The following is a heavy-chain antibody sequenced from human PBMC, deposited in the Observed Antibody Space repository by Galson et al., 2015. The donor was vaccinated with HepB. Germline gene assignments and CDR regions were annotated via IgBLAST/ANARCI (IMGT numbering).Heavy chain of an antibody. CDR1: GLIFSNYA. J-gene: IGHJ4*02. CDR2: ISVSGDTT. Sequence: SLRLSCAPSGLIFSNYAMSWVRQPPEKGLEWVSTISVSGDTTAYTDSVKGRFTISRDNSKNTLFLQMNSLRAEDTALYYCARDTRIRGWQWLVDYFDYWGQGTLVTVSS. D-gene: IGHD6-19*01. CDR3: ARDTRIRGWQWLVDYFDY. V-gene: IGHV3-23*01.